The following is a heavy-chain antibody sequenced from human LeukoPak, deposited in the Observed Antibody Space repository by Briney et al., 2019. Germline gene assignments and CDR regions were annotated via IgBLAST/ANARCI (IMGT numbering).Heavy chain of an antibody. J-gene: IGHJ3*02. CDR1: GGSISSGGYY. CDR3: AITLNVYYDFWSGYFAPDAFGI. Sequence: SETLSLTCTVSGGSISSGGYYWSWIRQHPGKGLEWIGYVYYSGSTYYNPSLKSRVTISVDTSKNQFSLKLSSVTAADTAVYYCAITLNVYYDFWSGYFAPDAFGIWGQGTMVTVSS. D-gene: IGHD3-3*01. V-gene: IGHV4-31*03. CDR2: VYYSGST.